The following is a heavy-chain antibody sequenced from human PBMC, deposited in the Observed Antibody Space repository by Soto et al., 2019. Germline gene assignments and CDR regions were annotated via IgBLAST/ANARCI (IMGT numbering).Heavy chain of an antibody. J-gene: IGHJ6*02. D-gene: IGHD3-22*01. Sequence: SGGSLRLSCAAPRFTFTNYAMTWVRQAPGKGLEWVSTIRGGGITTYYADPVKGRFTISRDNSKNTLYLQMNSLRAEDTAVYYCAKNFDSSGYYYYYYGMDVWGQGTTVTVSS. CDR2: IRGGGITT. CDR1: RFTFTNYA. V-gene: IGHV3-23*01. CDR3: AKNFDSSGYYYYYYGMDV.